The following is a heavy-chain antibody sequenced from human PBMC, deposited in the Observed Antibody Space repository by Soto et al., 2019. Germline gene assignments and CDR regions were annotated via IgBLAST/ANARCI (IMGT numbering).Heavy chain of an antibody. CDR1: GFSFGDYG. CDR2: ISWNSGNI. V-gene: IGHV3-9*01. CDR3: VKDGLTSVFGLVHDGSDI. J-gene: IGHJ3*02. Sequence: EVQLVESGGGLVQPGRSLRLSCVDSGFSFGDYGMHWVRQAPGRGPVWVSGISWNSGNIGYAETVKGRFTISRDNAKNSLYLQMNSLRAEDTALYYCVKDGLTSVFGLVHDGSDIWGHGTMVTVSS. D-gene: IGHD3-3*01.